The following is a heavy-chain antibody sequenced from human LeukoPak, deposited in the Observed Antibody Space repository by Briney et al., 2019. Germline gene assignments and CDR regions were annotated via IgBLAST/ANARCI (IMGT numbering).Heavy chain of an antibody. CDR2: IYYSGST. J-gene: IGHJ4*02. Sequence: SETLSLTCTVSGGSISSYYWSWIRQPPGKGLEWIGYIYYSGSTNYNPSLKSRVTISVDTSKNQFSLKLSSVTAADTAVYYCARDGPDGGSYRGFDYWGQGTLVTVSS. D-gene: IGHD1-26*01. CDR1: GGSISSYY. CDR3: ARDGPDGGSYRGFDY. V-gene: IGHV4-59*12.